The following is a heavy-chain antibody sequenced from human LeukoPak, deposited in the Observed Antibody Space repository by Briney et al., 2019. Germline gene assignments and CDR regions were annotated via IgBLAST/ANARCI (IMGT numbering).Heavy chain of an antibody. D-gene: IGHD6-13*01. CDR3: ARGLSSSWYFDY. CDR2: IYYSGST. CDR1: GGSISSGGYY. V-gene: IGHV4-31*03. Sequence: PSQTLSLTCTVSGGSISSGGYYWGWIRQHPGKGLEWIGYIYYSGSTYYNPSLKSRVTISVDTSKNQFSLKLSSVTAADTAVYYCARGLSSSWYFDYWGQGTLVTVSS. J-gene: IGHJ4*02.